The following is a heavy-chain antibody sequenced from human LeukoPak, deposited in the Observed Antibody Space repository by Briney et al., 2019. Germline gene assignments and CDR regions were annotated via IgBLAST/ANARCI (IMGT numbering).Heavy chain of an antibody. D-gene: IGHD5-12*01. V-gene: IGHV4-34*01. CDR1: GGSFSDYY. J-gene: IGHJ4*02. CDR3: AREIYRGYPYNDY. CDR2: INHSGST. Sequence: PSETLSLTCAVYGGSFSDYYWSWIRQPPGKGLEWIGEINHSGSTNYNTSLKSRVTISVDTSKNQFSLKLSSVTAADTAVYYCAREIYRGYPYNDYWGQGTLVTVSS.